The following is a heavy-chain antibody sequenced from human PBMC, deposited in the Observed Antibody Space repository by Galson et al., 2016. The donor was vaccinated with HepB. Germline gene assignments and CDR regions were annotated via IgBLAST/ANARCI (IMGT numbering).Heavy chain of an antibody. CDR3: TTVGIALPNTDH. Sequence: SLRLSCAASGFTFSGSAMHWVRQASGKGLEWVGRIRSKTDGGTTDYGAPVKGRITISRDDSKNTLYLQINNLETEDTAVYYCTTVGIALPNTDHWGQGTVVTVSS. J-gene: IGHJ4*02. D-gene: IGHD6-13*01. CDR2: IRSKTDGGTT. CDR1: GFTFSGSA. V-gene: IGHV3-15*01.